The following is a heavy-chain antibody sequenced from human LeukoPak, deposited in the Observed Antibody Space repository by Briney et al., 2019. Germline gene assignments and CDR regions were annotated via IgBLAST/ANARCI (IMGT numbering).Heavy chain of an antibody. CDR2: INHSGST. J-gene: IGHJ4*02. V-gene: IGHV4-34*01. CDR3: ARRYYYNLGSFPFDF. CDR1: GGSFSGYY. D-gene: IGHD3-10*01. Sequence: SETLSLTCAVYGGSFSGYYRSWIRQPPGKGLEWIGEINHSGSTNYNPSLKSRVTISVDTSKNQFSLKLSSVTAADTAVYYCARRYYYNLGSFPFDFWGQGTLVTVSS.